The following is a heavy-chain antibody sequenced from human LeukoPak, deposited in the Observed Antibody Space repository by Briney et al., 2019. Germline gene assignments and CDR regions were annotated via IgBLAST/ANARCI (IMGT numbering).Heavy chain of an antibody. D-gene: IGHD3-22*01. CDR2: ISGSGGST. CDR1: GFTFSSYA. J-gene: IGHJ4*02. Sequence: GGSLRLSCAASGFTFSSYAMSWVRQAPGKVLEWVSAISGSGGSTYYADSVKGRFTISRDNSKNTLYLQMNSLRAEDTAVYYCAKPGSYYDSSGYWYYFDYWGQGTLVTVSS. CDR3: AKPGSYYDSSGYWYYFDY. V-gene: IGHV3-23*01.